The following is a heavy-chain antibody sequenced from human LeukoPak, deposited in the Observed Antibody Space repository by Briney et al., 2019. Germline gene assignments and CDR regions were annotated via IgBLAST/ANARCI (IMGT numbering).Heavy chain of an antibody. CDR3: ARDLSGVAGYTYGRGIDY. D-gene: IGHD5-18*01. CDR1: GFTFSSYE. J-gene: IGHJ4*02. Sequence: PGGSLRLSCVASGFTFSSYEMNWVRQAPGKGLEWVAYISSSGNNIYYADSVKGRFCISRDNATNSLYLQMNSLRAEDTAVYYCARDLSGVAGYTYGRGIDYWGQGTLVTVSS. CDR2: ISSSGNNI. V-gene: IGHV3-48*03.